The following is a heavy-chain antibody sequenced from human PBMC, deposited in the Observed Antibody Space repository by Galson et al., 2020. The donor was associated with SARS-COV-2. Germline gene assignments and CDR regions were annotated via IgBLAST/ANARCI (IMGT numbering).Heavy chain of an antibody. J-gene: IGHJ4*02. V-gene: IGHV3-33*01. D-gene: IGHD6-19*01. CDR2: IFFDGSDK. CDR1: GFTFSSHA. Sequence: GGSLRLSCAASGFTFSSHAMHWVRQAPGKGLEWVAQIFFDGSDKYYGDSVKGRFTISRDSSKNTVYLQMNNLRAEDTAVYFCARDGQLSSGWAFDYWGQGTLVTVSS. CDR3: ARDGQLSSGWAFDY.